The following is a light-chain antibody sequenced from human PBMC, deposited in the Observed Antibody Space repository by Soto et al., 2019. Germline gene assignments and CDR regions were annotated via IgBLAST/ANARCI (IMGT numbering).Light chain of an antibody. CDR2: MIS. CDR3: MQAIQPYT. Sequence: DFVMTQTPLSSPVTLGQPASISCRSSQSLVHSDGNSYLSWLHQRPGQPPRLLIYMISNRFFGVPDRFRGSGAGTDFTLKISRMEPEDIGVYYCMQAIQPYTFGQGTKLEIK. V-gene: IGKV2-24*01. CDR1: QSLVHSDGNSY. J-gene: IGKJ2*01.